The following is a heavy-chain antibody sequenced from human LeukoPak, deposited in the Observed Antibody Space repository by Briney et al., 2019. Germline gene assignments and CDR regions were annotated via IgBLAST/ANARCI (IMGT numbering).Heavy chain of an antibody. D-gene: IGHD3/OR15-3a*01. CDR1: GYTFTSYG. V-gene: IGHV1-18*01. CDR3: ATDSLPTPGGTG. Sequence: ASVKVSCKASGYTFTSYGISWVRQAPGQGLEWMGWISAYNGNTNYAQKLQGRVTMTEDTSTDTAYMELSSLRSEDTAVYYCATDSLPTPGGTGWGQGTLVTVSS. J-gene: IGHJ4*02. CDR2: ISAYNGNT.